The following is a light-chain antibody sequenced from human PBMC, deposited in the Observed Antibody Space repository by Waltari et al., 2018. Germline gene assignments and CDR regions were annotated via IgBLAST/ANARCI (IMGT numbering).Light chain of an antibody. Sequence: EIVMTQSPATLSVSPGERATLSCRASESVINSLAWYQQRPGQAPRLLFYDASTRATGIPARFSGSGSGTEFTLTISSLQSEDFATYFCQHYYNYPWTFGQGTKVEIK. J-gene: IGKJ1*01. CDR2: DAS. CDR1: ESVINS. V-gene: IGKV3-15*01. CDR3: QHYYNYPWT.